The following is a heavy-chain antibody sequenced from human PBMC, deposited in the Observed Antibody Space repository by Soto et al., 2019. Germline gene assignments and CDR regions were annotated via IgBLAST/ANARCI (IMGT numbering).Heavy chain of an antibody. CDR2: ISAYNGNT. CDR3: ARLGQLGYARGYYYGMDV. Sequence: GASVKVSCKASGYTFTSYGISWVRQAPGQGLEWMGWISAYNGNTNYAQKHQGRVTMTTDTSTSTAYMGWGSLRSDDTAVFYCARLGQLGYARGYYYGMDVWGQGTTVTVSS. V-gene: IGHV1-18*01. D-gene: IGHD3-16*01. J-gene: IGHJ6*02. CDR1: GYTFTSYG.